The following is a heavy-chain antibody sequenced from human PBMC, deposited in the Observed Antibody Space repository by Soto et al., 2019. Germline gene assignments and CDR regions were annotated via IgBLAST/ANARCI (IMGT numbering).Heavy chain of an antibody. CDR2: IIPLFGTQ. Sequence: QVQLVQSGAEVKKPGSSVKVSCKASGGIFSTYVISWLRQAPGQGLEWMGGIIPLFGTQNYAQRFQGRVTITADESTSTAYMELSRLRSEDTAVYYCARDRDDYGSGNYYNRIDFWGQGTLVTVSS. J-gene: IGHJ4*02. V-gene: IGHV1-69*01. CDR3: ARDRDDYGSGNYYNRIDF. CDR1: GGIFSTYV. D-gene: IGHD3-10*01.